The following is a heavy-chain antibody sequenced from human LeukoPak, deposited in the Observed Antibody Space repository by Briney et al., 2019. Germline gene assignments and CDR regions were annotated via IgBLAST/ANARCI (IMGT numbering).Heavy chain of an antibody. J-gene: IGHJ3*02. Sequence: GRSLRLSCAASGFTFSSYGMHWVRQAPGKGLEWVAVISYDGSNKYYADSVKGRFTISRDNSKNTLYLQMNSLRAEDTAVYYCARVPYYDILTGAFDIWGQGTKVTVSS. CDR3: ARVPYYDILTGAFDI. V-gene: IGHV3-30*03. CDR1: GFTFSSYG. CDR2: ISYDGSNK. D-gene: IGHD3-9*01.